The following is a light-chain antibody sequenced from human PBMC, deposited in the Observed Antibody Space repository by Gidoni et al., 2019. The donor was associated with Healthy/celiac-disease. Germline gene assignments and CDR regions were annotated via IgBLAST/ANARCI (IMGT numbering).Light chain of an antibody. J-gene: IGKJ4*01. Sequence: DIQMTQSPSTLSASVGDRVTIACRASRSISTWLAWYQQKPGEAPNLLIYEASSLESGVPSRFSGSGSGTEFTLTISSLQPDDLATYYCQQYSSSPLTFGGGTKVEIK. CDR3: QQYSSSPLT. CDR1: RSISTW. V-gene: IGKV1-5*03. CDR2: EAS.